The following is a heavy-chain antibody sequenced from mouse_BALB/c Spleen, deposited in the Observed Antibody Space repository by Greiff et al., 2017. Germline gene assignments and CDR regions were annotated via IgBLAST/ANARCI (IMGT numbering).Heavy chain of an antibody. CDR2: IYPGDGDT. J-gene: IGHJ4*01. CDR3: ANDYAMDY. V-gene: IGHV1-87*01. Sequence: QVQLQQSGAELARPGASVKLSCKASGYTFTSYWMQGVKQRPGQGLEWIGAIYPGDGDTRYTQKFKGKATLTADKSSSTAYMQLSSLASEDSAVYYCANDYAMDYWGQGTSVTVSS. CDR1: GYTFTSYW.